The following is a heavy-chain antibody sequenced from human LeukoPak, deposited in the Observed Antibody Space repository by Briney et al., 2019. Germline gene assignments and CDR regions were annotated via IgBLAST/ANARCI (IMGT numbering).Heavy chain of an antibody. D-gene: IGHD4-17*01. Sequence: ASVKVSCKASGYTFTSYGISWVRQAPGQGLEWMGWISSYNGNTNYAQKLQGRVTMTTDTSTSTAYMELRSLGSDDTAVYYCARDSADNDYGDLDAFDIWGQGTMVTVSS. CDR2: ISSYNGNT. CDR3: ARDSADNDYGDLDAFDI. V-gene: IGHV1-18*01. J-gene: IGHJ3*02. CDR1: GYTFTSYG.